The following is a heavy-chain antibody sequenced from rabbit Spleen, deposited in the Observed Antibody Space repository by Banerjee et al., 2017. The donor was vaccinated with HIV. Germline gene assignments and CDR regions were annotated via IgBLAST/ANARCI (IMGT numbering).Heavy chain of an antibody. J-gene: IGHJ6*01. CDR1: GFDFSNYNF. CDR2: IDTGSRVFI. CDR3: ATYTGSSFSTYVMDL. D-gene: IGHD8-1*01. Sequence: QEQLEESGGGLVQPGASLTLTCTASGFDFSNYNFMCWVRQDPGKGLKWIACIDTGSRVFIYYASVAKGRFTISKTPSTTMPLQMSSLTVADTATYFCATYTGSSFSTYVMDLWAPGTLVTVS. V-gene: IGHV1S45*01.